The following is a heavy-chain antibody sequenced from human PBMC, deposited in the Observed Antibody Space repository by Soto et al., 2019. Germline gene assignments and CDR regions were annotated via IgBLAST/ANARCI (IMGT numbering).Heavy chain of an antibody. CDR3: APQPTYSSSWYPHFDY. CDR2: ISGSGGST. D-gene: IGHD6-13*01. V-gene: IGHV3-23*01. CDR1: GFTFSSYA. Sequence: GGSLRLSCAASGFTFSSYAMSWVRQAPGKGLEWVSAISGSGGSTYYTDSVKGRFTISRDNSKNTLYLQMNSLRAEDTAVYYCAPQPTYSSSWYPHFDYWGQGTLVTVSS. J-gene: IGHJ4*02.